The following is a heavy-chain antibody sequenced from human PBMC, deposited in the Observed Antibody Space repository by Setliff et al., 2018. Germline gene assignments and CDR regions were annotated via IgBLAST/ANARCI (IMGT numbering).Heavy chain of an antibody. CDR2: ISGSGGST. Sequence: GGSLRLSCAASGFTFSSYAMSWVRQAPGKGLEWVSAISGSGGSTYYADSVKGRFTISRDNSKNTLYLQMNSLRAEDTAVYYCAKELEATTYYYYYYGMDVWGQGATVTVSS. CDR3: AKELEATTYYYYYYGMDV. CDR1: GFTFSSYA. J-gene: IGHJ6*02. D-gene: IGHD1-26*01. V-gene: IGHV3-23*01.